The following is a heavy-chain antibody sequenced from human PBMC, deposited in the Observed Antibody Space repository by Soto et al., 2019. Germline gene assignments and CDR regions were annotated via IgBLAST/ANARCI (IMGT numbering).Heavy chain of an antibody. CDR1: GFPFRSSS. CDR2: ISSSSYYI. D-gene: IGHD3-10*01. Sequence: GGSLRLSCAASGFPFRSSSMNWVRQAPGKGLEWLSSISSSSYYIFYADSVKGRFTISRDNAKNSLYLQMRSLRAEDTAVYYCARDLGEVSDFWGQGTPVTVSS. CDR3: ARDLGEVSDF. J-gene: IGHJ4*02. V-gene: IGHV3-21*01.